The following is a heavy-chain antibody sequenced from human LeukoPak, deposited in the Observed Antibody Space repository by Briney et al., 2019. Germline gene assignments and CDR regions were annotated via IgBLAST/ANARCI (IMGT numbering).Heavy chain of an antibody. CDR3: ARGHDGDDFDY. V-gene: IGHV4-34*01. CDR2: INHSGST. J-gene: IGHJ4*02. D-gene: IGHD4-17*01. Sequence: SETLSLTCAVYGVSFSGYYWSWIRQPPGKGLEWIGEINHSGSTNYNPSLKSRVTISVDTSKNQFSLKLSSVTAADTAVYYCARGHDGDDFDYWGQGTLVTVSS. CDR1: GVSFSGYY.